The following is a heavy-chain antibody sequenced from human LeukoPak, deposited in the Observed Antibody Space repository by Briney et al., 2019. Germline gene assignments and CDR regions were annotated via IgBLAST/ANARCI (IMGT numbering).Heavy chain of an antibody. V-gene: IGHV1-69*04. J-gene: IGHJ4*02. D-gene: IGHD4-11*01. CDR3: AIWTETSGYFDF. CDR1: GSSSYV. Sequence: SVKVSCKSSGSSSYVFSWVRQAPGQGLEWMGRIIPLVGVANYPQKFQGRVTITADKSTNTAYMELTSLRSEDTAVYYCAIWTETSGYFDFWGQGTLVTVSS. CDR2: IIPLVGVA.